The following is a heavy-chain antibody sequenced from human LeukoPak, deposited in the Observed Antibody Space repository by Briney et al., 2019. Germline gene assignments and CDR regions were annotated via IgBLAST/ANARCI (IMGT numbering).Heavy chain of an antibody. V-gene: IGHV3-21*01. CDR2: ISSSSSYI. J-gene: IGHJ6*03. Sequence: PGGSLRLSCAASGFTFSSYSMNWVRQAPGKGLEWVSSISSSSSYIYYADSVKGRFTISRDNAKNSLYLQMNSLRAEDTAVYYCARDLSGSYLEDYYYYMDVWGKGTTVTVSS. D-gene: IGHD1-26*01. CDR3: ARDLSGSYLEDYYYYMDV. CDR1: GFTFSSYS.